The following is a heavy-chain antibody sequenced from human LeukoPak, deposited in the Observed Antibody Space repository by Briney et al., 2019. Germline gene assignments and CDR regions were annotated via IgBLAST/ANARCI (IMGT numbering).Heavy chain of an antibody. CDR3: ARAGMIAGIPDY. V-gene: IGHV4-4*07. J-gene: IGHJ4*02. D-gene: IGHD2-21*01. Sequence: SETLSLTCTVSGYSISSYYWSWIRQPAGKGLEWIVRIYTSGSTNHNPSLKSRVTMSVDTSKNQFSLKLSSVTAADTAVYYCARAGMIAGIPDYWGQGTLVTVSS. CDR2: IYTSGST. CDR1: GYSISSYY.